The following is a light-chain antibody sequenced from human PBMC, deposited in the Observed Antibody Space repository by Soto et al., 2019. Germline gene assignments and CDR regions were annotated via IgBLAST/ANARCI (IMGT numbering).Light chain of an antibody. CDR3: NSYTTSNTYV. CDR1: SSDVGAYNR. CDR2: EVN. Sequence: QSALTQPPSVSGSPGQSVTISCTGTSSDVGAYNRVSWYQQTPGTAPKLIIYEVNNRPSGVPDRFSGSNSGNTASLTISGLQAEDEADYYCNSYTTSNTYVFGTGTKLTVL. J-gene: IGLJ1*01. V-gene: IGLV2-18*02.